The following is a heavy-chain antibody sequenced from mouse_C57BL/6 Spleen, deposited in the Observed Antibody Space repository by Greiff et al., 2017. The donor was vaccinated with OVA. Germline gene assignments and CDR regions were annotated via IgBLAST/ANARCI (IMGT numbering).Heavy chain of an antibody. Sequence: QVQLQQPGAELVMPGASVKLSCKASGYTFTSYWMHWVKQRPGQGLEWIGEIDPSDSYTNYNQKFKGKSTLTVDKSSSTAYMQLSSLTSEDSAVYYCARGTTVVALYWYFDVWGTGTTVTVSS. CDR3: ARGTTVVALYWYFDV. CDR1: GYTFTSYW. CDR2: IDPSDSYT. D-gene: IGHD1-1*01. V-gene: IGHV1-69*01. J-gene: IGHJ1*03.